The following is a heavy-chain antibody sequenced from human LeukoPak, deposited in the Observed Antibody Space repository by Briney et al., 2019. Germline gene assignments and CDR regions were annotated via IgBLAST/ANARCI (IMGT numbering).Heavy chain of an antibody. J-gene: IGHJ4*02. D-gene: IGHD4-17*01. V-gene: IGHV3-23*01. CDR1: GFSFNIYA. CDR2: ISGAGGST. Sequence: GGSLRLSCAASGFSFNIYAMSWVRLAPGKGLEWVSAISGAGGSTYYADSVKGRFTISRDNSKNTLYLQMNKLRAEDTAVYYCAKGPRTTVTFDYWGQGTLVTVSS. CDR3: AKGPRTTVTFDY.